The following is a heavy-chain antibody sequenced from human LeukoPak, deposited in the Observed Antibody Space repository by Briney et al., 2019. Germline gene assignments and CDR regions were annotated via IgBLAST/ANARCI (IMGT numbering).Heavy chain of an antibody. CDR2: ISAYNGNT. CDR1: GYTFTIYG. J-gene: IGHJ3*02. D-gene: IGHD2-21*01. V-gene: IGHV1-18*04. Sequence: ASVTVSCKASGYTFTIYGLSWVRQAPGQGLEWMGWISAYNGNTNYAQKRQGRVTMTTDTSTSTAFMELRSLRSDDTAAYYCARYLCGSSAFDIYYQGTMVTVSS. CDR3: ARYLCGSSAFDI.